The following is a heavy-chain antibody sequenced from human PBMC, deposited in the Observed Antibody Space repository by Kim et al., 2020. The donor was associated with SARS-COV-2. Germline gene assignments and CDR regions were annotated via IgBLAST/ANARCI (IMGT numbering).Heavy chain of an antibody. CDR3: ARIRGSGTTRSQSYHYYMDI. V-gene: IGHV2-70*11. D-gene: IGHD1-7*01. CDR1: GFSLSTRGMC. Sequence: SGPTLVNPTQTLTLTCTFSGFSLSTRGMCVSWIRQPPGKALEWLARIDWDDDKYYNTSLKTRLTISKDTSKKQVVLTMTNMDPVDTATYYCARIRGSGTTRSQSYHYYMDIWGKGTTVTVSS. CDR2: IDWDDDK. J-gene: IGHJ6*03.